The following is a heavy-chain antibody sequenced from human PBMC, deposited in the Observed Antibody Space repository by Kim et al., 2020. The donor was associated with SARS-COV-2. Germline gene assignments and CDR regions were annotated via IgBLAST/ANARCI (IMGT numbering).Heavy chain of an antibody. D-gene: IGHD1-1*01. Sequence: GGSLRLSCSASEFTFSTYAMTWVRQAPGKGLEWVSRISGGGYTTNYADSVKGRFTISRDNSKNTLYLQMDSLRADDTAVYYCAKGLAPPRGSFCDHWCHGTLVTVSS. J-gene: IGHJ4*01. CDR1: EFTFSTYA. CDR2: ISGGGYTT. CDR3: AKGLAPPRGSFCDH. V-gene: IGHV3-23*01.